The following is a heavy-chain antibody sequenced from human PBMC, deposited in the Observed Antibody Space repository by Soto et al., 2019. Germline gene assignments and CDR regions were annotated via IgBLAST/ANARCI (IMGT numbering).Heavy chain of an antibody. CDR2: ISYDGSNK. J-gene: IGHJ4*02. Sequence: QVQLVESGGGVVQPGRSLRLSCAASGFTFSSYGMHWVRQAPGKGLEWVAVISYDGSNKYYADSVKGRFTIPRDNSKNTLYLQMNSLRAEDTAVYYGAKDGPYFDYWGQGTLVTVSS. CDR1: GFTFSSYG. CDR3: AKDGPYFDY. V-gene: IGHV3-30*18.